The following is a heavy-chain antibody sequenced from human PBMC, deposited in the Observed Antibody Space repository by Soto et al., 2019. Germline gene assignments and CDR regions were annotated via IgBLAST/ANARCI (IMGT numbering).Heavy chain of an antibody. Sequence: QVQLVQSGAEVKKPGSSVKVSCKASGGTFSSYAISWVRQAPGQGLEWMGGIIPTLGTANYAQKFQGRVTITADESTSTAYMELSSLRSEDTAVYYCAREYEVRGVIIPTGLYGMDVWGQGTTVTVSS. V-gene: IGHV1-69*01. CDR1: GGTFSSYA. J-gene: IGHJ6*02. CDR3: AREYEVRGVIIPTGLYGMDV. CDR2: IIPTLGTA. D-gene: IGHD3-10*01.